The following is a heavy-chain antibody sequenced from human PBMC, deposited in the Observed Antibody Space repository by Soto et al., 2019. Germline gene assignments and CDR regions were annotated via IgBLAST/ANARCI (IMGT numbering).Heavy chain of an antibody. V-gene: IGHV3-11*01. J-gene: IGHJ5*02. D-gene: IGHD1-7*01. CDR2: ISNTGRII. Sequence: GGSLRLSCAGSGFSFSDYYMTWIRQAPGKGLERLSYISNTGRIIYDADSVKGRFTISRDNAKNSLYLQMNSLRDEDSALYYCARLYGNYWPLDTWGQGILVTVSS. CDR3: ARLYGNYWPLDT. CDR1: GFSFSDYY.